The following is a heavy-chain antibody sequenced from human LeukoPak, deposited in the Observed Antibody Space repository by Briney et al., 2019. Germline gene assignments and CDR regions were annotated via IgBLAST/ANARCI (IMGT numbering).Heavy chain of an antibody. V-gene: IGHV3-23*01. CDR1: GFTFSRYA. D-gene: IGHD5-12*01. CDR2: ISGSGGST. CDR3: AKGRRYSGYDSGSYYYYMDV. Sequence: GGSLRLSCAASGFTFSRYAMSWVRPAAGRGLDWVSAISGSGGSTYYADSVKCRFTISRENSKNPLYLQMNSLRAEDTAVYYCAKGRRYSGYDSGSYYYYMDVWGKGTTVTVSS. J-gene: IGHJ6*03.